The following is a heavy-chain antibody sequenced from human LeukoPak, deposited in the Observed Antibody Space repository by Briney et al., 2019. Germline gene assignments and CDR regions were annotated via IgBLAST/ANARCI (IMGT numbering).Heavy chain of an antibody. CDR2: IRSESSST. D-gene: IGHD3-16*01. CDR1: GFTFSRYT. V-gene: IGHV3-48*01. Sequence: GGSLRLSCAASGFTFSRYTMNWFRQAPGKELEWISNIRSESSSTTYADSVKGRFTISRDSAKNSLYLQINSLRAEDTAVYYCVRDLNWAFDYWGQGTLVTVSS. J-gene: IGHJ4*02. CDR3: VRDLNWAFDY.